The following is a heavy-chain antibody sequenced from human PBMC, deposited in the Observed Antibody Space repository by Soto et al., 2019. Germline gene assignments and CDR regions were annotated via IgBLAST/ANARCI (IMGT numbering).Heavy chain of an antibody. CDR2: IRSKAYGGTT. CDR3: TPATLRYFDWLTTRY. Sequence: PGGSLRLSCTASGFTFGDYAMSWFRQAPGKGLEWVGFIRSKAYGGTTEYAASVKGRFTISRDDSKSIAYLQMNSLKTEDTAVYYCTPATLRYFDWLTTRYWGQGTLVTGSS. J-gene: IGHJ4*02. CDR1: GFTFGDYA. D-gene: IGHD3-9*01. V-gene: IGHV3-49*03.